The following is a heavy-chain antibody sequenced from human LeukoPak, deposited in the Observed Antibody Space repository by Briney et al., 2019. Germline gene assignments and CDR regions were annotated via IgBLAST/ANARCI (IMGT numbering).Heavy chain of an antibody. J-gene: IGHJ5*02. CDR2: IYYSGST. Sequence: SETLSLTCTVSGGSISSGGYYWSWIRQPPGKGLEWIGYIYYSGSTNYNPSLKSRVTISVDTSKNQFSLKLSSVTAADTAVYYCARTRDYGAGLRWFDPWGQGTLVTVSS. CDR3: ARTRDYGAGLRWFDP. V-gene: IGHV4-61*08. D-gene: IGHD4-17*01. CDR1: GGSISSGGYY.